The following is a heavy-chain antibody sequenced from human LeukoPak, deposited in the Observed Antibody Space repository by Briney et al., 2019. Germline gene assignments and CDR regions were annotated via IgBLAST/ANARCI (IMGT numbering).Heavy chain of an antibody. CDR3: ATVGGVSGRAFDM. CDR1: GFSFSSYW. J-gene: IGHJ3*02. V-gene: IGHV3-74*01. Sequence: GRSLRLSCAASGFSFSSYWLHWVRQAPGKGLVWVSHIKSDGSSASYADSVKGRFTISRDNAKNTLYLQMNSLRVEDAAVYYCATVGGVSGRAFDMWGQGTVVTVSS. CDR2: IKSDGSSA. D-gene: IGHD2-8*01.